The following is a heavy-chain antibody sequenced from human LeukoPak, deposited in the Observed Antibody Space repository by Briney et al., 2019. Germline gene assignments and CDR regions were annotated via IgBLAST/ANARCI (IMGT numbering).Heavy chain of an antibody. CDR1: GGSLSSGGYS. CDR2: IYHSGST. Sequence: SETLSLTCAVSGGSLSSGGYSWSWIRQPPGKGLEWIGYIYHSGSTYYNPSLKSRVTISVDRSKNQFSLKLSSVTAADTAVYYCARGRYYYDSSGFHPDAFDIWGQGTMVTVSS. D-gene: IGHD3-22*01. CDR3: ARGRYYYDSSGFHPDAFDI. J-gene: IGHJ3*02. V-gene: IGHV4-30-2*01.